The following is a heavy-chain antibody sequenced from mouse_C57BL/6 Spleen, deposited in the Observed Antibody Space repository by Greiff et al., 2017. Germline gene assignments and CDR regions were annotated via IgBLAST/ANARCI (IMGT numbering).Heavy chain of an antibody. V-gene: IGHV1-55*01. CDR3: AIYGSSSYYFDY. Sequence: QVQLQQPGAELVKPGASVKMSCKASGYTFTSYWITWVKQRPGQGLEWIGDIYPGSGSTNYNEKFKSKATLTVDTSSSTAYMQLSSLTSEDSVVYYCAIYGSSSYYFDYWGQGTTLTVSS. CDR2: IYPGSGST. D-gene: IGHD1-1*01. CDR1: GYTFTSYW. J-gene: IGHJ2*01.